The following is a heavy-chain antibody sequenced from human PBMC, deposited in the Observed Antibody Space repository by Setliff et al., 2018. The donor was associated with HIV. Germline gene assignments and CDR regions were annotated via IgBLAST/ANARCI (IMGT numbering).Heavy chain of an antibody. CDR1: GGSLSGHF. J-gene: IGHJ6*03. V-gene: IGHV4-34*01. D-gene: IGHD2-21*02. CDR2: INDRGTT. CDR3: TRDLWGDDYYYNNMDV. Sequence: VYGGSLSGHFWSWIRQSPGKGLEWIGEINDRGTTNYNPSFKSRVTISVDTSKRQFSLRLKSVTAADTAVYYCTRDLWGDDYYYNNMDVWGKGTTVTVSS.